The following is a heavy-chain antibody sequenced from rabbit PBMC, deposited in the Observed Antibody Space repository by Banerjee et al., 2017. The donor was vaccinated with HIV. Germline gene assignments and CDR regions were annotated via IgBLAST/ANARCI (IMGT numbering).Heavy chain of an antibody. CDR3: ARESPYYSSDWGAINL. J-gene: IGHJ4*01. V-gene: IGHV1S40*01. CDR2: IYAGSGST. Sequence: QSLEESGGDLVKPGASLTLTCKASGFDFSSSYWICWVRQAPGKGLEWIACIYAGSGSTYYASWAKGRFTISKTSSTTLTLQMTSLTAADTATYFCARESPYYSSDWGAINLWGPGTLVTVS. D-gene: IGHD4-1*01. CDR1: GFDFSSSYW.